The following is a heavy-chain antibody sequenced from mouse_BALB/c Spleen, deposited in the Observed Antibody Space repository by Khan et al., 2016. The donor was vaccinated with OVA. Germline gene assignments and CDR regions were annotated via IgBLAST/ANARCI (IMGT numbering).Heavy chain of an antibody. Sequence: EVQLEESGPGLVKPSQSLSLTCTVTGYSITSDYAWNWIRQFPGNKLEWMGYISYSGRTSYNPSLKSRISITRDTSKNQFFLQLNSLPTEDTATYYCARSVTITTVVATDFDYGGQGTTLTVSS. V-gene: IGHV3-2*02. CDR3: ARSVTITTVVATDFDY. CDR2: ISYSGRT. D-gene: IGHD1-1*01. J-gene: IGHJ2*01. CDR1: GYSITSDYA.